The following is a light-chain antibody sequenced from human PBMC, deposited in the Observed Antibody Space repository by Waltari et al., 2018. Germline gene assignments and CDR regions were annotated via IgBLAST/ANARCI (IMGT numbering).Light chain of an antibody. Sequence: QSVLTQPAVVTGSPGQSITISCIGSNSDIANYDYVSWYQQHPGTAPKLLIHGVTHRPSVISDRFSGSKSGNTASLTISGLQPEDEADYICSSYTSRSTSFGGGTKLIVL. CDR2: GVT. CDR1: NSDIANYDY. V-gene: IGLV2-14*03. J-gene: IGLJ2*01. CDR3: SSYTSRSTS.